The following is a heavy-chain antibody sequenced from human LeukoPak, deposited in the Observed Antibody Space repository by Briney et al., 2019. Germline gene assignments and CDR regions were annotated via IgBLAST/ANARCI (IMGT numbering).Heavy chain of an antibody. V-gene: IGHV1-2*02. CDR1: GYTFTGYY. Sequence: ASVKVSCKASGYTFTGYYMHWVRQAPRQGLEWMGWINPNSGGTNYAQKFQGRVTMTRDTSISTAYMELSRLRSDDTAVYYCARGRGIAAAGDDYWGQGTLVTVSS. J-gene: IGHJ4*02. D-gene: IGHD6-13*01. CDR2: INPNSGGT. CDR3: ARGRGIAAAGDDY.